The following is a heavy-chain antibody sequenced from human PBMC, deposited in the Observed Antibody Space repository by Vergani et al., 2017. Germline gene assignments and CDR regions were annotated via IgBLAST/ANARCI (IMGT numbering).Heavy chain of an antibody. D-gene: IGHD1-20*01. J-gene: IGHJ4*02. CDR3: AKEYNWKGFDY. V-gene: IGHV6-1*01. Sequence: QVQLQQSGPGLVKLSQTLSLTCAILGDSVPSNSAAWNCIRQSPSRGLEWLGRTYYRSKWYNDYAVSVKSRITINPDTSNNQFSLQLNSVTPEDTAVYYCAKEYNWKGFDYWGQGTLVTVSS. CDR2: TYYRSKWYN. CDR1: GDSVPSNSAA.